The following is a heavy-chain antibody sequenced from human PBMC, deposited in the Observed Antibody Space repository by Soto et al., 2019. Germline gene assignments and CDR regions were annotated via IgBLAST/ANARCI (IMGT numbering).Heavy chain of an antibody. CDR1: GFTFSGST. J-gene: IGHJ4*02. V-gene: IGHV3-73*01. CDR3: TGISIGH. D-gene: IGHD3-22*01. Sequence: GGSLRLSCAASGFTFSGSTVHWVRQASGKGLEWIGRIKSKADSYATIYAASVKGMFTISRDDSKSTAYLQMNSLGTEDTAVYYCTGISIGHWGQGTLVTSPQ. CDR2: IKSKADSYAT.